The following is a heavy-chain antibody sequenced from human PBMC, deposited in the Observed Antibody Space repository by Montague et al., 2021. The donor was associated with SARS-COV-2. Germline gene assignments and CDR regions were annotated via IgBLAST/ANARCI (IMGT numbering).Heavy chain of an antibody. Sequence: SLRLSCAASGFTFSSYEMNWVRQAPGKGLEWVSYISSSGSTIYYADSVKGRFTISRDNAKNSLYLQMNSLRAEDTAVYYCAREKRRITIFGVVIIEYFDLWGRSTLVTVSS. J-gene: IGHJ2*01. CDR3: AREKRRITIFGVVIIEYFDL. D-gene: IGHD3-3*01. V-gene: IGHV3-48*03. CDR1: GFTFSSYE. CDR2: ISSSGSTI.